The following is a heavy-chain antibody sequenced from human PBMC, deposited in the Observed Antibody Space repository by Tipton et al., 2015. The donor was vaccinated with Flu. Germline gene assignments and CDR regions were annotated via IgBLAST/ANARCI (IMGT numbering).Heavy chain of an antibody. CDR2: IGPYTDNR. J-gene: IGHJ4*02. CDR3: ARDLAEGIVRIPLAQRFDY. V-gene: IGHV1-18*01. D-gene: IGHD2/OR15-2a*01. Sequence: QLVQSGAEVRKPGASVKVSCKASSYAFKTYGISWVRQAPGQGLEWMGWIGPYTDNRNYAQKFQGRVTMATDTSTGTAYMEMRSLRSDDTAVYYCARDLAEGIVRIPLAQRFDYWGQGTLVTVSS. CDR1: SYAFKTYG.